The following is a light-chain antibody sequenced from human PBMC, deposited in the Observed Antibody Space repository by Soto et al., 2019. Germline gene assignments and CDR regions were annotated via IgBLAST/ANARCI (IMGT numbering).Light chain of an antibody. CDR3: STYTEKTSS. CDR2: EVS. V-gene: IGLV2-14*01. J-gene: IGLJ1*01. CDR1: NIDVDAYKY. Sequence: QSVLTQPASVTGTPGQSITVSCTTSNIDVDAYKYTSWYRQHPGEAPKIIIYEVSNRPSAISNRFSGSKAGNTASLTISGLKTEDEEESFCSTYTEKTSSFGSGPKVTV.